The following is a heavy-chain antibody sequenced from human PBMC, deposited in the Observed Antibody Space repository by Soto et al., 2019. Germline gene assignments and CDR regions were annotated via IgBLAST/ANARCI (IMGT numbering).Heavy chain of an antibody. V-gene: IGHV5-10-1*01. CDR3: AXXXXXXXXXXXXAFDI. Sequence: EVQLVQSGAEVKKPGESLRISCKGSGYSFTSYWISWVRQMPGKGLEWMGRIDPSDSYTNYSPSFQGHVTISADKSISTAYLQWSSXKAXXXXXXXXAXXXXXXXXXXXXAFDIWGQGTMVTVSS. J-gene: IGHJ3*02. CDR2: IDPSDSYT. CDR1: GYSFTSYW.